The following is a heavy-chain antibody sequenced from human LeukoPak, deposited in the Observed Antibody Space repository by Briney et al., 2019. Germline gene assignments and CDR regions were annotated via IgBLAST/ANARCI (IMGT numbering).Heavy chain of an antibody. J-gene: IGHJ3*02. Sequence: GGSLRLSCAASGLPVSSNYMSWVRQAPGKGLEWVSVIYSDDSTYYADSVRGRFTISRDNSKNTLYLQMNSLRAEDTAVYYWARDGRVGATRLNIWGQGTMVTVSS. CDR2: IYSDDST. CDR1: GLPVSSNY. CDR3: ARDGRVGATRLNI. V-gene: IGHV3-66*02. D-gene: IGHD1-26*01.